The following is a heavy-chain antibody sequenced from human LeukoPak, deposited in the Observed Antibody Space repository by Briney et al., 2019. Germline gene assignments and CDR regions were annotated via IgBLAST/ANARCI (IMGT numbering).Heavy chain of an antibody. V-gene: IGHV3-64*04. J-gene: IGHJ4*02. CDR2: ITRNGRTI. Sequence: GGSLRLSCSAAGFTFSNYAMHWVRQAPGKGLEYISAITRNGRTIYYADSVKGRFTISRDNAKNSLYLQMNSLRAEDTAVYYCARSYDSSGYYLLYDYWGQGTLVTVSS. D-gene: IGHD3-22*01. CDR3: ARSYDSSGYYLLYDY. CDR1: GFTFSNYA.